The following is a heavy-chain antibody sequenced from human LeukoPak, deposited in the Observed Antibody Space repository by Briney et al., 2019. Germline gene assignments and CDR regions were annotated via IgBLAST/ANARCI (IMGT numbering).Heavy chain of an antibody. Sequence: GRSLRLSCAASGFTFSSYGVHWVRQAPGKGLESVAAIWYDGSNKFYADSVKGRFTISRDNSKNTLYLQMNSLRAEDTAVYYCARDFYGDFSRFDYWGQGTLVTVSS. D-gene: IGHD4-17*01. J-gene: IGHJ4*02. V-gene: IGHV3-33*01. CDR1: GFTFSSYG. CDR3: ARDFYGDFSRFDY. CDR2: IWYDGSNK.